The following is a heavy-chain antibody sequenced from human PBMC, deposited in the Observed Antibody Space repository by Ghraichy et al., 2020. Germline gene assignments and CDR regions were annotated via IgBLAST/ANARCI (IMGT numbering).Heavy chain of an antibody. V-gene: IGHV3-23*01. Sequence: GGSLRLSCAASGFTFSSYAMSWVRQAPGKVLEWVSAIGGSGGSTHYADSVKGRFTISRDNSKNTLYLQMNSLRAEDTAVYYCAKDRDYWYFDLWGRGTLVTVSS. J-gene: IGHJ2*01. CDR1: GFTFSSYA. CDR2: IGGSGGST. CDR3: AKDRDYWYFDL.